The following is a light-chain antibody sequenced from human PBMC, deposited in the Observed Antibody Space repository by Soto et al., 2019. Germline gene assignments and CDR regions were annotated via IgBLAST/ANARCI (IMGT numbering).Light chain of an antibody. J-gene: IGLJ1*01. CDR2: EAT. Sequence: QSVLTQPASVSGSPGQSITISCTGSISDVGSYNLVSWYQHHPGKVPKVIIYEATKRPSGVSSRFSGSKSPNAASLTISGLQAEDEADYSCCSYAGNSRTFGSGTKVTVL. CDR3: CSYAGNSRT. CDR1: ISDVGSYNL. V-gene: IGLV2-23*01.